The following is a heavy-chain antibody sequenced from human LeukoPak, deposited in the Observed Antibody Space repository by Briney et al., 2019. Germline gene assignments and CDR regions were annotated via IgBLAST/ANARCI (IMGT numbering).Heavy chain of an antibody. D-gene: IGHD3-22*01. CDR3: AKRMDSSGYYSEYMTDALDY. V-gene: IGHV3-23*01. J-gene: IGHJ4*02. CDR1: GFTFSSYW. CDR2: ISGSGGST. Sequence: GGSLRLSCAASGFTFSSYWMNWVRQAPGKGLEWVSAISGSGGSTYYADSVKGRFTISRDNSKNTLYLQMNSLRAEDTAVYYCAKRMDSSGYYSEYMTDALDYWGQGTLVTVSS.